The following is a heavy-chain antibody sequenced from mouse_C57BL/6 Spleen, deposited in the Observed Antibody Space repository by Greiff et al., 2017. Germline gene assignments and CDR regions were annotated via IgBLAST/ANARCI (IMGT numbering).Heavy chain of an antibody. CDR3: ARWGPYSNYGIGYAMDY. Sequence: QVHVKQPGAELVKPGASVKLSCKASGYTFTSYWMHWVKQRPGRGLEWIGRIDPNSGGTKYNEKFKSKATLTVDKPSSTAYMQLSSLTSEDSAVYYCARWGPYSNYGIGYAMDYWGQGTSVTVSS. CDR2: IDPNSGGT. CDR1: GYTFTSYW. J-gene: IGHJ4*01. D-gene: IGHD2-5*01. V-gene: IGHV1-72*01.